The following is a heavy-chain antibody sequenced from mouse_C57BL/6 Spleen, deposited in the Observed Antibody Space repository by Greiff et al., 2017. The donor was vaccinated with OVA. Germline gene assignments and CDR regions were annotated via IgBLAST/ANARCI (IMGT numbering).Heavy chain of an antibody. D-gene: IGHD2-5*01. J-gene: IGHJ3*01. CDR2: IRLKSDNYAT. Sequence: EVKLEESGGGLVQPGGSMKLSCVASGFTFSNYWMNWVRQSPEKGLEWVAQIRLKSDNYATHYAESVKGRFTISRDDSKSSVYLQMNNLRAEDTGIYYCTGYYSNYFFAYWGQGTLVTVSA. CDR1: GFTFSNYW. CDR3: TGYYSNYFFAY. V-gene: IGHV6-3*01.